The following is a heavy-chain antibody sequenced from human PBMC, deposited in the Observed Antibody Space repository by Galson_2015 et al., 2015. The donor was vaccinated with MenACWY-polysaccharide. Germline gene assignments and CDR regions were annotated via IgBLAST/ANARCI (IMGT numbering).Heavy chain of an antibody. V-gene: IGHV5-51*03. D-gene: IGHD3-22*01. CDR2: IYPGDSDT. J-gene: IGHJ6*02. CDR3: ARSVGDYYDSSGYYVYYYGMDV. Sequence: QSGAEVKKPGESLKISCKGSGYSFTSYWIGWVRQMPGKGLEWMGIIYPGDSDTRYSPSFQGQVTISADKSISTAYLQWSSLKASDTAMYYCARSVGDYYDSSGYYVYYYGMDVWGQGTTVTVSS. CDR1: GYSFTSYW.